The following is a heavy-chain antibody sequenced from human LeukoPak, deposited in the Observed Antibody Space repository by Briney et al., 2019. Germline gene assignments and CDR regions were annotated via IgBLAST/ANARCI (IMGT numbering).Heavy chain of an antibody. V-gene: IGHV3-74*01. J-gene: IGHJ4*02. D-gene: IGHD3-3*01. CDR1: GFTFSSFW. CDR2: INTDGSST. CDR3: TRGPFWSGPDY. Sequence: GSLRLSCAASGFTFSSFWMHWVRQAPGKGLVWVSRINTDGSSTSYADFVKGRFTISRDNAKNTLYLQMNSLRAEDTAVYYCTRGPFWSGPDYRGQGTLVTVSS.